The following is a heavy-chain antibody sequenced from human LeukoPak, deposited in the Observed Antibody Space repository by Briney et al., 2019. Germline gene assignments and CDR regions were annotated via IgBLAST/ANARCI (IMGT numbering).Heavy chain of an antibody. CDR1: GYTFTGYY. J-gene: IGHJ4*02. CDR2: INPNSGGT. V-gene: IGHV1-2*02. CDR3: ARDAPDDYSTEYYFDY. D-gene: IGHD4-11*01. Sequence: VASVKVSCKASGYTFTGYYMHWVRQAPGQGLEWMGWINPNSGGTNYAQKFQGRVTMTRDTSISTAYMELSRLRSDDTAVYYCARDAPDDYSTEYYFDYWGQGTLVTVSS.